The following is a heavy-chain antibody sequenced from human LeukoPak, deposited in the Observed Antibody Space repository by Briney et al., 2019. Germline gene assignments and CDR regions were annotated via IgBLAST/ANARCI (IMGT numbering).Heavy chain of an antibody. J-gene: IGHJ3*02. D-gene: IGHD5-24*01. CDR3: AKGAGYNNGDASDI. V-gene: IGHV3-43*02. CDR2: ISGDGGRK. CDR1: GFSFSSYW. Sequence: GGSLRLSCAASGFSFSSYWMHWVRQGPGTGLEWVSLISGDGGRKYYADSMKGRFTISRDNSKSALYLQMNSLRPEDTALYYCAKGAGYNNGDASDIWGLGTMVTGSS.